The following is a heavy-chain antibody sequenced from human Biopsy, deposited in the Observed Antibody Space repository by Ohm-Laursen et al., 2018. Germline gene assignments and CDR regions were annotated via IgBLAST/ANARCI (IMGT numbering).Heavy chain of an antibody. CDR1: GYTFTDSY. J-gene: IGHJ2*01. CDR3: ARGGLNYWYFDL. D-gene: IGHD1-26*01. CDR2: INPNSGGT. V-gene: IGHV1-2*02. Sequence: ASVNASCKASGYTFTDSYMHWVRQAPGQGLEWMGWINPNSGGTNYAQKFQGRVTMTRDTSMSTAYMELNRLRSDDTAVYYCARGGLNYWYFDLWGRGTLVTVSS.